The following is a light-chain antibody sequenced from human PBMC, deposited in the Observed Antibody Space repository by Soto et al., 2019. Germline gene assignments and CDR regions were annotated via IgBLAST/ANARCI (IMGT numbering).Light chain of an antibody. CDR3: YSYAGTYTFV. CDR2: EVS. CDR1: SSDVGGYNY. J-gene: IGLJ1*01. V-gene: IGLV2-14*01. Sequence: QSALTQPASVSGSPGQSITISCTGTSSDVGGYNYVSWYQQHPGKAPKLMIYEVSNRPSRVSNRFSGSKSGNTASLTISGLQPEDEADYYCYSYAGTYTFVFGTGTKLTVL.